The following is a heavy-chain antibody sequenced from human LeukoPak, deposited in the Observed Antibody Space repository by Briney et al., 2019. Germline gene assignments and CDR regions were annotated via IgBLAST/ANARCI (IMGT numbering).Heavy chain of an antibody. J-gene: IGHJ3*02. D-gene: IGHD1-26*01. V-gene: IGHV3-23*01. CDR1: GLIFDDHA. CDR3: AQRSNAPVFDI. CDR2: VSDSGGST. Sequence: GGSLRLSYAPSGLIFDDHAMLWVRQAPGKGREWVASVSDSGGSTNYADSVKGRFTISRDNSKNTLYLQMNSLRTEATAVYYCAQRSNAPVFDIWGQGTVVTVSS.